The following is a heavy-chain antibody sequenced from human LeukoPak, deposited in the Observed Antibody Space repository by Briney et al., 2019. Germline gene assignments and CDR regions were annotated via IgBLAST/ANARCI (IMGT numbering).Heavy chain of an antibody. V-gene: IGHV4-39*01. CDR2: IYYSGST. CDR3: ARGGCSSTSCYVNWFDP. Sequence: SETLSLTCTVSGGSISSSSYYWGWIRQPPGKGLEWIGSIYYSGSTYYNPSLKSRVTISVDTSKNQFSLKLSSVTAADTAVYYCARGGCSSTSCYVNWFDPWGQGTLVTVSS. J-gene: IGHJ5*02. D-gene: IGHD2-2*01. CDR1: GGSISSSSYY.